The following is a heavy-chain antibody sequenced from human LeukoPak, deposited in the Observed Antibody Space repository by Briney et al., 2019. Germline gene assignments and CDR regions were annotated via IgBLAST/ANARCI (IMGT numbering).Heavy chain of an antibody. J-gene: IGHJ5*02. V-gene: IGHV1-18*01. CDR3: ARGGIAAAGTPLFDP. CDR2: ISAYNGNT. Sequence: ASVKVSCKASGGTFSSYAISWVRQAPGQGLEWMGWISAYNGNTNYAQKLQGRVTMTTDTSTSTAYMELRSLRSDDTAVYYCARGGIAAAGTPLFDPWGQGTLVTVSS. CDR1: GGTFSSYA. D-gene: IGHD6-13*01.